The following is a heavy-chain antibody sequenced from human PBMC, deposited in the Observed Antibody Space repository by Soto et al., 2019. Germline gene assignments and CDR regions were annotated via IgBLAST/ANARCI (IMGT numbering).Heavy chain of an antibody. CDR3: VRDFDWYFDV. Sequence: EVQLAESGGGSIQPGGSLRLSCVISGFTFSNFWMHWVRQIPGKGLVWVARINGDGTSKKYADSVKGRFTISRDNVKNTLFLQMNSLRVDDKAIYYCVRDFDWYFDVWGRGTLVTVSS. CDR2: INGDGTSK. V-gene: IGHV3-74*01. J-gene: IGHJ2*01. CDR1: GFTFSNFW.